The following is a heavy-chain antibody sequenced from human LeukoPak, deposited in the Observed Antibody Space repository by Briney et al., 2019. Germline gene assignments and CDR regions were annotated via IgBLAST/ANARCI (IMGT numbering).Heavy chain of an antibody. V-gene: IGHV3-23*01. CDR2: ISGSGGST. J-gene: IGHJ3*02. CDR3: AKALHGYSYGDAFDI. CDR1: GLTFSSYA. D-gene: IGHD5-18*01. Sequence: PGGSLRLSCAASGLTFSSYAMSWVRQAPGKGLEWVSAISGSGGSTYYADSVKGRFTISRDNSKNTLYLQMNSLRAEDTAVYYCAKALHGYSYGDAFDIWGQGTMVTVSS.